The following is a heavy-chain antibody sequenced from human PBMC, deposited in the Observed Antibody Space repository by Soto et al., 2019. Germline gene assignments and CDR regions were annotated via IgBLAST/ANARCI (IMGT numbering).Heavy chain of an antibody. CDR2: IIPFFGTA. Sequence: SVKVSCKASGGTFSTFGISWVRQAPGQGLEWMGGIIPFFGTARYSQKFEDRITITADESTNTVYMDLRSLTSEDTAIYYCAKSAPMDAGDKYYYDFWGQGALVTV. J-gene: IGHJ4*02. CDR1: GGTFSTFG. CDR3: AKSAPMDAGDKYYYDF. D-gene: IGHD4-17*01. V-gene: IGHV1-69*13.